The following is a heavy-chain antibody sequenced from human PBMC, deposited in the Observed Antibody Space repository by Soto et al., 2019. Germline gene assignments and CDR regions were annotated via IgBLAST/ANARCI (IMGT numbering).Heavy chain of an antibody. CDR2: INQSGST. CDR3: ARGYYLVSGSSFPY. CDR1: SESFSKYY. D-gene: IGHD3-10*01. V-gene: IGHV4-34*01. J-gene: IGHJ4*02. Sequence: PSETLSLTCAVYSESFSKYYRNWIRQSPGKGLEWIGEINQSGSTNYTPSLKSRVTISIDTSKNQFSLKLNSVTAADTAMYYCARGYYLVSGSSFPYWGKGNMVTVSS.